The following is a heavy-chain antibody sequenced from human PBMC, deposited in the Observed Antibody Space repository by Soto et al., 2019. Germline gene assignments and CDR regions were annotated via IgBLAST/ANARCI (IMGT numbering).Heavy chain of an antibody. Sequence: GGSLRLSCAASGFTFSSNWMSWVRQAPGKGLEWVANINQDGSEKYYVDSVKGRFTISRDNAKNSLYLQMDSLRAEDTAVYFCARYWNEVRRLDYWGQGTLVTVSS. J-gene: IGHJ4*02. CDR1: GFTFSSNW. CDR3: ARYWNEVRRLDY. V-gene: IGHV3-7*01. D-gene: IGHD1-1*01. CDR2: INQDGSEK.